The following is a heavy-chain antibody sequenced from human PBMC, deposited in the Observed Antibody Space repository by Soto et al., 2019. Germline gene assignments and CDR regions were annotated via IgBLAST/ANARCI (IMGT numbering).Heavy chain of an antibody. V-gene: IGHV4-59*01. CDR2: IYYSGST. CDR1: GGSISSYY. D-gene: IGHD6-6*01. CDR3: ARASIAARDFDY. Sequence: SETLSLTCTVSGGSISSYYWSWIRQPPGKGLEWIGYIYYSGSTNYNPSLKSRVTISVDTSKNQFSLKLSSVTAADTAVYYCARASIAARDFDYWGQGTLVTVSS. J-gene: IGHJ4*02.